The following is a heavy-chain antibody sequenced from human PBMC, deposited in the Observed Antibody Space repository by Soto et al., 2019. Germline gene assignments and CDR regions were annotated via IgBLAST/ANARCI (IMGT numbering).Heavy chain of an antibody. CDR2: IYYSGST. V-gene: IGHV4-59*08. D-gene: IGHD3-22*01. CDR3: ARGGYYYDSSGYPQCFDY. CDR1: GGSISSYY. Sequence: SETLSLTCTVSGGSISSYYWSWIRQPPGKGLEWIGDIYYSGSTNYNPSLKTRVTISVDTSKNQFSLKRSSVTAADTAVYYCARGGYYYDSSGYPQCFDYWGQGTLVTVSS. J-gene: IGHJ4*02.